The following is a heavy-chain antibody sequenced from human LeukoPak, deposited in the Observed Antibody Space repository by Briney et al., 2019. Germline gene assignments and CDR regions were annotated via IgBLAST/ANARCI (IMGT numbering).Heavy chain of an antibody. CDR3: ARGRVVGASDY. CDR2: IIPIFGTA. J-gene: IGHJ4*02. Sequence: GASVKVSCKASGYTFTSYGISWVRQAPGQGLEWMGGIIPIFGTANYAQKFQGRVTITADESTSTAYMELSSLRSEDTAVYYCARGRVVGASDYWGQGTLVTVSS. D-gene: IGHD1-26*01. V-gene: IGHV1-69*13. CDR1: GYTFTSYG.